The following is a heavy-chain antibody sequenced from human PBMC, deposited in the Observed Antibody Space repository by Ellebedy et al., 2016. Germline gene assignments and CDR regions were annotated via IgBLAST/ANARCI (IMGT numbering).Heavy chain of an antibody. CDR3: ARPQRGYCSGGSCYSEAFDI. D-gene: IGHD2-15*01. CDR1: GYTFTSYG. J-gene: IGHJ3*02. CDR2: ISAYNGNT. V-gene: IGHV1-18*01. Sequence: ASVKVSCXASGYTFTSYGISWVRQAPGQGLEWMGWISAYNGNTNYAQKLQGRVTMTTDTSTSTAYMELRSLRSDDTAVYYCARPQRGYCSGGSCYSEAFDIWGQGTMVTVSS.